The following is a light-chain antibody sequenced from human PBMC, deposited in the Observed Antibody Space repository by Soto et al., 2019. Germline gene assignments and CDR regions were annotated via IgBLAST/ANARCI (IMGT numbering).Light chain of an antibody. CDR2: GAS. CDR1: QSVTSSS. CDR3: QHYGSSPGLT. J-gene: IGKJ4*01. V-gene: IGKV3-20*01. Sequence: EVVLTQSPGTLSLSPGERATLFCRASQSVTSSSMAWHQQKPGQAPRLLIYGASRRATGIPDRFSGSGSGTDYTLTISRLESEDSAVYYCQHYGSSPGLTFGGGTKVEIK.